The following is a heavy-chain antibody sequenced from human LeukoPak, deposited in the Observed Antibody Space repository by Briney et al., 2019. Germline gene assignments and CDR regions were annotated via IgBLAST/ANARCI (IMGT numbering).Heavy chain of an antibody. CDR2: ISKSSYDI. D-gene: IGHD3-10*02. CDR1: GFRFSNYS. V-gene: IGHV3-21*01. J-gene: IGHJ6*04. CDR3: AELGITMIGGV. Sequence: GGSLRLSCGASGFRFSNYSMNWVRQAPGKGLEWVSSISKSSYDIYYADSVKGRFTISRDNAKNSLYLQMNSLRAEDTAVYYCAELGITMIGGVWGKGTTVTISS.